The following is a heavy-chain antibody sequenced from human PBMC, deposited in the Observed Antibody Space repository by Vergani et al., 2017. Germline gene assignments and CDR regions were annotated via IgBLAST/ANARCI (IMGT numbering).Heavy chain of an antibody. CDR1: GFTFSSYA. J-gene: IGHJ4*02. Sequence: VQLVESGGGLVKPGGSLRLSCAASGFTFSSYAMHWVRQAPGKGLEWVAVISYDGSNKYYADSVKGRFTISRDNSKNTLYLQMNSLRAEDTAVYYCAKFVRWLQFFDYWGQGTLVTVSS. CDR2: ISYDGSNK. V-gene: IGHV3-30*04. CDR3: AKFVRWLQFFDY. D-gene: IGHD5-24*01.